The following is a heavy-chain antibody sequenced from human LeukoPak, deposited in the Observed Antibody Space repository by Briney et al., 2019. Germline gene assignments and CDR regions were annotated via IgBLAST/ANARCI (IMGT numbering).Heavy chain of an antibody. CDR3: ARGIHFDY. Sequence: GGSLRLSCAASGFTFRSYWMSWVRQAPGKGLEWVANIKQDGSEKYYVDSVKGRFTISRDNAKNSLYLQMNSLRAEDTAVYYCARGIHFDYWGQGTLVTASS. J-gene: IGHJ4*02. CDR1: GFTFRSYW. CDR2: IKQDGSEK. V-gene: IGHV3-7*01.